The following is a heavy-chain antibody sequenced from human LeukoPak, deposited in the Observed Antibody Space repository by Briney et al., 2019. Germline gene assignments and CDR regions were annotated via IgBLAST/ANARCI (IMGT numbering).Heavy chain of an antibody. CDR1: GFTFSSYA. CDR3: ARSLYYYDSSGYYFDY. CDR2: ISGSGGST. J-gene: IGHJ4*02. Sequence: GGSLRLSCAASGFTFSSYAMSWVRQAPGKGLEWVSAISGSGGSTYYADSVKGRFTISRDNSKNTLYLQMNSLRAEDTAVYYCARSLYYYDSSGYYFDYWAREPWSPSPQ. D-gene: IGHD3-22*01. V-gene: IGHV3-23*01.